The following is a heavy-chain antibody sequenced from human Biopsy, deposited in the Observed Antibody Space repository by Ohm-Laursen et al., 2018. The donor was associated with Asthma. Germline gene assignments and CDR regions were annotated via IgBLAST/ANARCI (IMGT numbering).Heavy chain of an antibody. D-gene: IGHD3-9*01. CDR1: GYNFISFA. J-gene: IGHJ3*01. V-gene: IGHV1-3*04. CDR3: ARTYYDFLTGQVKDVFGV. CDR2: VNTGNGDT. Sequence: SVKVSCNASGYNFISFAIHWVRQAPGQRLEWMGWVNTGNGDTKYSQKFQGRVTITRDTSASTAYMELRSLRSENTATYYCARTYYDFLTGQVKDVFGVWGQGTMVTVSS.